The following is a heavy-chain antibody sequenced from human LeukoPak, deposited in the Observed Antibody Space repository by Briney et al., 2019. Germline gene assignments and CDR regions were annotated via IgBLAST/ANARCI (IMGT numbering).Heavy chain of an antibody. CDR1: GFPFSSYA. J-gene: IGHJ4*02. V-gene: IGHV3-23*01. CDR2: ISGSGGST. CDR3: AKDAYYDSSGYYSS. Sequence: GGSLRLSCAASGFPFSSYAMSWVRQAPGKGLEWVSAISGSGGSTYYADSVKGRFTISRDNSKNTLYLQMNSLRAEDTAVYYCAKDAYYDSSGYYSSWGQGTLVTVSS. D-gene: IGHD3-22*01.